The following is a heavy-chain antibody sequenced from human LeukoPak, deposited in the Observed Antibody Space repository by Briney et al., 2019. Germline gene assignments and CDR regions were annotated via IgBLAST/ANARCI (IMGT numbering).Heavy chain of an antibody. D-gene: IGHD2-15*01. V-gene: IGHV4-31*03. CDR1: GGSISSGGYY. CDR2: IYYSGST. Sequence: SETLSLTCTASGGSISSGGYYWSWIRQHPGKGLEWIGYIYYSGSTYYNPSLKSRVTISVDTSKNQFSLKLSSVTAADTAVYYWARVDIVVVVAATSPARFDYWGQGTLVTVSS. J-gene: IGHJ4*02. CDR3: ARVDIVVVVAATSPARFDY.